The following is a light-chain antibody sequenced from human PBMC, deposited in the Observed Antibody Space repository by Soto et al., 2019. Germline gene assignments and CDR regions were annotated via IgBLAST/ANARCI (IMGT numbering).Light chain of an antibody. J-gene: IGLJ1*01. V-gene: IGLV2-14*01. Sequence: LTQPASVSGSPGQSITISCTGTSSDVGGYNYVSWYQQHPGKAPKLMIYDVSNRPSGVSNRFSGSKSGNTASLTISGLQAEDEADYYCSSYTSSSTYNYVFGTGTKSPS. CDR1: SSDVGGYNY. CDR2: DVS. CDR3: SSYTSSSTYNYV.